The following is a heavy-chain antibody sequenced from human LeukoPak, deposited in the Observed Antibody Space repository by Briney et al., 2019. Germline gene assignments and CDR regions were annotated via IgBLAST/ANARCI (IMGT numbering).Heavy chain of an antibody. Sequence: GGSRRLSCAASGFTFSSYAMHWVRQAPGKGLEWVAVISYDGSNKYYADSVKGRFTISRDNSKNTLYLQMNSLRAEDTAVYYCARVFPYYDFWSGPPDYWGQGTLVTVSS. D-gene: IGHD3-3*01. CDR2: ISYDGSNK. V-gene: IGHV3-30-3*01. CDR3: ARVFPYYDFWSGPPDY. CDR1: GFTFSSYA. J-gene: IGHJ4*02.